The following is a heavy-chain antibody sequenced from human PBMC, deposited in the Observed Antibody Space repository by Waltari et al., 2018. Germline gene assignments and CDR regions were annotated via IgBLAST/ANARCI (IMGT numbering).Heavy chain of an antibody. CDR3: ARVYNIAVAGNYYMDV. D-gene: IGHD6-19*01. CDR2: IKQDGSEK. V-gene: IGHV3-7*01. Sequence: EVQLVESGGGLVQPGGSLRLSCAASGFTFSSYWMSWVRQAPGKGLEWVANIKQDGSEKYYGDSVKGRFTISRDNAKNSLYLQMNSLRAEDTAVYYCARVYNIAVAGNYYMDVWGKGTTVTVSS. J-gene: IGHJ6*03. CDR1: GFTFSSYW.